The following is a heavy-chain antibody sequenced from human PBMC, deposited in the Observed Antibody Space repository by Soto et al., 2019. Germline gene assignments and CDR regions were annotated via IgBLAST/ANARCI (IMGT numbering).Heavy chain of an antibody. V-gene: IGHV3-30*04. CDR2: ISRDGTSE. D-gene: IGHD6-6*01. CDR3: ARDRSYGSLSYWFDP. CDR1: GFTFTNHA. J-gene: IGHJ5*02. Sequence: QVQLVESGGGAVQPGRSLRLSCAASGFTFTNHAMHWVRQAPGRGLEWVASISRDGTSENYSDSVKGRFTISRDDSQKTVSLQMDSLTSDDTGVFYCARDRSYGSLSYWFDPWGQGTLVTVSS.